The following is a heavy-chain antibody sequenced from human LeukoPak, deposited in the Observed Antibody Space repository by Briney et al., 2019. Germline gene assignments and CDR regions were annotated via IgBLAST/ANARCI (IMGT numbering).Heavy chain of an antibody. D-gene: IGHD2-21*01. V-gene: IGHV5-51*01. CDR1: GYLFTNYW. J-gene: IGHJ3*01. Sequence: GESLKISCKGSGYLFTNYWIGWVRQMPGKGLEWMGIIYPDDSDTRYSPSFRGQVTFSADESISTAYLQWSSLKASDTAMYYCARPSAYGEDAFDVWGQGTLVTVSS. CDR3: ARPSAYGEDAFDV. CDR2: IYPDDSDT.